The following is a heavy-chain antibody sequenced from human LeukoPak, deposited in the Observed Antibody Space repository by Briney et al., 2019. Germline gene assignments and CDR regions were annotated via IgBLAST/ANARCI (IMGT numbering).Heavy chain of an antibody. J-gene: IGHJ4*02. D-gene: IGHD4-17*01. CDR2: ISAYHGAA. Sequence: GASVKVSCKASGYIFTNYGITWVRQAPGQGLEWLGWISAYHGAARYGPRFQGRVTMTTDTSTNTAFIELRDLRSDDTAFYYCARDNGDQRDHWGQGTLVTVSS. V-gene: IGHV1-18*01. CDR1: GYIFTNYG. CDR3: ARDNGDQRDH.